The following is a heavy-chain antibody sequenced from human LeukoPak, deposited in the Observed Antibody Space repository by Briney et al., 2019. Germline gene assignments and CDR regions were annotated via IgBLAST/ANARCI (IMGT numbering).Heavy chain of an antibody. J-gene: IGHJ4*02. CDR2: ISGSGGGT. Sequence: GGSLRLSCAASGFTFRSFAMNWVRQAPGKGLEWVSVISGSGGGTYYADSVKGRFTISRDNSKNTLYLQMNSLRAEDTAVYYCAKRMGTVAGILNDYWGQGTLVTVSS. CDR1: GFTFRSFA. D-gene: IGHD6-19*01. V-gene: IGHV3-23*01. CDR3: AKRMGTVAGILNDY.